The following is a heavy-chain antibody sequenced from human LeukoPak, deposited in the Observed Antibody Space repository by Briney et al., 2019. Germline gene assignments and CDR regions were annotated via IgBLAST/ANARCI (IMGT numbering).Heavy chain of an antibody. CDR1: GFTFSSYG. D-gene: IGHD2-2*01. CDR2: IRYDGSNK. CDR3: AKWGYCSSTSCLGAFEY. V-gene: IGHV3-30*02. Sequence: GGSLRLSCAASGFTFSSYGMHWVRQAPGKGLEWVAFIRYDGSNKYYADSVKGRFTISRDNSKNTLYLQMNSLRAEDTAVYYCAKWGYCSSTSCLGAFEYWGQGTLVTVSS. J-gene: IGHJ4*02.